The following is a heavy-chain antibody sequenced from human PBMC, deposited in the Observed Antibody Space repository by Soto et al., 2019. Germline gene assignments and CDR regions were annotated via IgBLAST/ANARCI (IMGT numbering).Heavy chain of an antibody. J-gene: IGHJ4*02. Sequence: QVQLQQWGAGLLKPSETLSLTCAVYGGSFSGYYWSWIRQPPGKGLEWIGEINHSGSTNYNPSLKSXVXXXXXXXXXXXXXXXXXXXXXDXAVYYCARGARIAARAGEDYWGQGTLVTVSS. V-gene: IGHV4-34*01. CDR1: GGSFSGYY. CDR2: INHSGST. CDR3: ARGARIAARAGEDY. D-gene: IGHD6-6*01.